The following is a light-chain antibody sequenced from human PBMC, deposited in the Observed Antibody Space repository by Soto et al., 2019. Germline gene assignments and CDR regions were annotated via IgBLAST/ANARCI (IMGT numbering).Light chain of an antibody. J-gene: IGKJ1*01. CDR2: SAS. CDR3: QHYNSYSEA. Sequence: GDRVTITCRASQSISTWLALYQQKPGKAPKLLIYSASDLKSGVPSRFSGSGSGTEFTLTISSLQPDDFATYYCQHYNSYSEAFGQGTKVDIK. CDR1: QSISTW. V-gene: IGKV1-5*03.